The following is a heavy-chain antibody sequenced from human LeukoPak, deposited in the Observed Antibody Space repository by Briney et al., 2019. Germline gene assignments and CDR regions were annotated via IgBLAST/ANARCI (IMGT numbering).Heavy chain of an antibody. D-gene: IGHD4-17*01. CDR2: IGPDGTGI. CDR1: GFSLSGYW. CDR3: ARVRIYGEHQFDP. V-gene: IGHV3-74*01. Sequence: GGSLRLSCAASGFSLSGYWMHWVRQAPGKGLVWVSRIGPDGTGITYADSVKGRFTISRDIAKNTVYLQMNSLRAEDTAVYYCARVRIYGEHQFDPWGQGTLVTVSS. J-gene: IGHJ5*02.